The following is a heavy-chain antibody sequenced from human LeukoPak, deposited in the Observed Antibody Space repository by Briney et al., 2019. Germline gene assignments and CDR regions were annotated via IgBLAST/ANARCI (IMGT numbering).Heavy chain of an antibody. V-gene: IGHV4-30-4*08. Sequence: SETLSLTCTVSGGSISSGDYYWSWIRQPPGKGLEGIGYIYYSGSTYYNPSLKSRVTISVDTSKNQFSLKLSSVTAAGTAVYYCAGNLVATSSIDYWGQGTLVTVSS. CDR3: AGNLVATSSIDY. D-gene: IGHD5-12*01. CDR2: IYYSGST. CDR1: GGSISSGDYY. J-gene: IGHJ4*02.